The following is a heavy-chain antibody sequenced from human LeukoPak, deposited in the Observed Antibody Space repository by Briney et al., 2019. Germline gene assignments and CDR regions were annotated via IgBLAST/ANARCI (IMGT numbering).Heavy chain of an antibody. CDR3: ARGRGGGSSWYADYYFDY. J-gene: IGHJ4*02. CDR1: GGSISSSTYY. D-gene: IGHD6-13*01. Sequence: SETLSLTCTVSGGSISSSTYYWSWIRQPPGKGLEWIGEINHSGGTNYNPSLKSRVTISVDASKNQFSLKLSSVTAADTAVCYCARGRGGGSSWYADYYFDYWGQGTLVTVSS. CDR2: INHSGGT. V-gene: IGHV4-39*07.